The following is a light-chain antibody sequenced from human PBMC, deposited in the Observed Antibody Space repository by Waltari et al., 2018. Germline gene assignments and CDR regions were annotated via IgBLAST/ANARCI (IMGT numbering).Light chain of an antibody. CDR1: QSVSSN. Sequence: EIVMTQSPATLSVSPGERATLSCRASQSVSSNLAWYQQKPGQAPRHLIYGASTRATGIPARFSGSGSGTEFTLTISSLQSEDFAVYYCQQYNNWPPFLTFGGGTKVEIK. V-gene: IGKV3-15*01. J-gene: IGKJ4*01. CDR3: QQYNNWPPFLT. CDR2: GAS.